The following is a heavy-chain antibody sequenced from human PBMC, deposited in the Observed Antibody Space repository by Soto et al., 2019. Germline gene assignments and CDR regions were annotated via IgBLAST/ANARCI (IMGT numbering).Heavy chain of an antibody. CDR3: ATAGLTGTV. J-gene: IGHJ6*02. Sequence: GGSLRLSCAPSGFTFSSYEMDWVRQAPGKGLEWVSYISVSGTMRFYADAVKGRFTISRDNTKKILYLQMNSLRAEDTALYYCATAGLTGTVWGQGTTVTVSS. CDR1: GFTFSSYE. CDR2: ISVSGTMR. D-gene: IGHD3-9*01. V-gene: IGHV3-48*03.